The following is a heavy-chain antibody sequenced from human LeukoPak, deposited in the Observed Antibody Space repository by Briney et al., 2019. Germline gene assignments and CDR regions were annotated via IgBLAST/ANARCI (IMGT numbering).Heavy chain of an antibody. CDR1: GYTFTGYY. J-gene: IGHJ4*02. Sequence: ASVTVSCKASGYTFTGYYMHWVRQAPGQGLEWMGWIDTNSGATNYAQKFQGRVTMTRDTSIGTAYMELSSLRSDDTAIYYCARDEGDWGQGTLVTVSS. V-gene: IGHV1-2*02. D-gene: IGHD3-16*01. CDR3: ARDEGD. CDR2: IDTNSGAT.